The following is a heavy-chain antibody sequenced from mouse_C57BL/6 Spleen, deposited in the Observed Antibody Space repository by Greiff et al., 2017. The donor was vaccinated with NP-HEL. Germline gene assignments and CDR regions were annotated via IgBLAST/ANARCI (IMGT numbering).Heavy chain of an antibody. CDR1: GFSLTSYG. D-gene: IGHD1-1*01. CDR3: AKGDGSSPAWFAY. Sequence: QVQLQQSGPGLVQPSQRLSITCTVSGFSLTSYGVHWVRQSPGKGLEWLGVIWRGGSTDYNAAFMSRLSITKDNSKSQVFFKMNSLQADDTAIYYCAKGDGSSPAWFAYWGQGTLVTVSA. J-gene: IGHJ3*01. CDR2: IWRGGST. V-gene: IGHV2-5*01.